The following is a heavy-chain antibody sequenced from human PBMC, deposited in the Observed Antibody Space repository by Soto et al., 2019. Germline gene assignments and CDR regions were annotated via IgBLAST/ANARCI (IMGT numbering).Heavy chain of an antibody. Sequence: GGSLRLSCVASGLTFSTYDMSWVRQAPGKGLEWVATVSDSGDGAYYADSVKGRFTVSRDNSKNTLFLQLSSLRAEDTAVYYCARMTGGWGQGTLVTVSS. J-gene: IGHJ4*02. V-gene: IGHV3-23*01. CDR3: ARMTGG. CDR1: GLTFSTYD. D-gene: IGHD1-26*01. CDR2: VSDSGDGA.